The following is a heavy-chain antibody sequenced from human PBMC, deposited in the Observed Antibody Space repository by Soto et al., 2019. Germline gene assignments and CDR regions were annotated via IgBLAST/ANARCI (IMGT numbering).Heavy chain of an antibody. J-gene: IGHJ6*02. V-gene: IGHV4-59*08. CDR2: IYYSGST. CDR3: AANVDYMLRYVYGMDV. D-gene: IGHD4-4*01. CDR1: GGSISSYY. Sequence: SETLSLTCTVSGGSISSYYWSWIRQPPGKGLEWIGYIYYSGSTNYNPSLKSRVTMSVDTSKNQFSLKLSSVTAADTAVYYCAANVDYMLRYVYGMDVWGQGTTVTVSS.